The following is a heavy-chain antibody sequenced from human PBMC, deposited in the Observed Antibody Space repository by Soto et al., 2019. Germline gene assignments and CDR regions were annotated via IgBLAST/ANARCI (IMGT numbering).Heavy chain of an antibody. Sequence: QVKLVQSGAEVKKPGASVKVSCKASGYSFTRSGISWLRQAPGQGLEWMGWISGYDANTNYPEHLPGRVTMTTDTSTSTAYMEVRNLISDATAVYYCARMGDVPYYYYGLDGWGQGPRSPSP. J-gene: IGHJ6*02. CDR1: GYSFTRSG. CDR2: ISGYDANT. CDR3: ARMGDVPYYYYGLDG. D-gene: IGHD3-16*01. V-gene: IGHV1-18*01.